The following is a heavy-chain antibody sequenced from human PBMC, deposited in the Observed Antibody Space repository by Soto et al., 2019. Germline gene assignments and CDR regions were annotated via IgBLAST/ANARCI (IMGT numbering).Heavy chain of an antibody. D-gene: IGHD3-10*01. CDR3: ARIRAYGSGSYRNWFDP. CDR2: IFSNDEK. J-gene: IGHJ5*02. Sequence: QVTLKESGPVLVKPTETLTLTCTVSGFSLSNARLGVSWIRQPPGKALEWLAHIFSNDEKSYSTSLKSRLTIAKDPSKSQVVLTMTNMDPVYTDTYYCARIRAYGSGSYRNWFDPWGQGNLVTVSS. V-gene: IGHV2-26*01. CDR1: GFSLSNARLG.